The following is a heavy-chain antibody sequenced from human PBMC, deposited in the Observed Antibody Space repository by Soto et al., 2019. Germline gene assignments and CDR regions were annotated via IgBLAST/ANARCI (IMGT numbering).Heavy chain of an antibody. J-gene: IGHJ4*02. Sequence: PSETLSLTCTVSGASVNYGGYYWGWVRQRPGKGLEWIAYIYYSGTTSFNPSLRSRLSISVDTSKNQFSLKLSSMTAADTAVYFCARVRPPPASTVAHYYFGYWGQRTLVTVSS. D-gene: IGHD4-17*01. V-gene: IGHV4-31*03. CDR1: GASVNYGGYY. CDR3: ARVRPPPASTVAHYYFGY. CDR2: IYYSGTT.